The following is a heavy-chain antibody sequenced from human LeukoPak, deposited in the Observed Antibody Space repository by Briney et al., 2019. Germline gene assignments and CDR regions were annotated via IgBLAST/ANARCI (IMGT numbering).Heavy chain of an antibody. V-gene: IGHV4-34*01. CDR2: INHSGST. Sequence: PSETLSLTCAVYGGSFSGYYWSWIRQPPGKGLEWIGEINHSGSTNYNPSLKSRVTISVDTSKNQFSLKLSSVTAANTAVYYCARQRRGTSTVVRRGWFDPWGQGTLVTVSS. J-gene: IGHJ5*02. D-gene: IGHD4-23*01. CDR3: ARQRRGTSTVVRRGWFDP. CDR1: GGSFSGYY.